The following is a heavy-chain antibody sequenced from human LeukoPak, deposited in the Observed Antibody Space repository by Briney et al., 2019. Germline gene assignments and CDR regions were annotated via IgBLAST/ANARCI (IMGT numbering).Heavy chain of an antibody. V-gene: IGHV3-7*01. CDR2: INQDGSEK. Sequence: PGGSLRLSCAASGFTFSNYWMSWVRQAPGKGLEWVANINQDGSEKFYVDSVRGRFTISRDNAKNSLYLQMNSLRVEDTAVYYCAGGAGWLHDSWGQGTLVTVSS. J-gene: IGHJ4*02. CDR3: AGGAGWLHDS. CDR1: GFTFSNYW. D-gene: IGHD5-12*01.